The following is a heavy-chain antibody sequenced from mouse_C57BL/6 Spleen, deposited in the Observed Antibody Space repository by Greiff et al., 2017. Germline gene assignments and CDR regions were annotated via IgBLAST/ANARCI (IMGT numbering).Heavy chain of an antibody. CDR2: IISGSGNI. V-gene: IGHV5-17*01. CDR1: GFTFSGYG. Sequence: EVMLVESGGGLVKPGGSLKLSCAASGFTFSGYGIHWVRQAPEQGLEWVAYIISGSGNIYYADTVKGRVTISRDNATNTPFLQMTSLRSEDTAMYYCARGYYNWDFDFWGKGTTVTVSA. J-gene: IGHJ1*03. CDR3: ARGYYNWDFDF. D-gene: IGHD2-3*01.